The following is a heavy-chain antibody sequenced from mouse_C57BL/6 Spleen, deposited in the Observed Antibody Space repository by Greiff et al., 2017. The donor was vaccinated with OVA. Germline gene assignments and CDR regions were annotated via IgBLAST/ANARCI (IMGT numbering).Heavy chain of an antibody. CDR1: GYAFSSSW. CDR3: ARRVGLDYYAMDY. Sequence: VKLVESGPELVKPGASVKISCKASGYAFSSSWMNWVKQRPGKGLEWIGRIYPGDGDTNYNGKFKGKATLTADKSSSTAYMQLSSLTSEDSAVYFCARRVGLDYYAMDYWGQGTSVTVSS. CDR2: IYPGDGDT. V-gene: IGHV1-82*01. D-gene: IGHD1-1*01. J-gene: IGHJ4*01.